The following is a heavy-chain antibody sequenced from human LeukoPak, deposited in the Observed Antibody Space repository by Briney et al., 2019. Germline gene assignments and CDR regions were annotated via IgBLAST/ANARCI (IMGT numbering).Heavy chain of an antibody. CDR3: ARGCYYERSGYCPFDY. Sequence: GGSLRLSCAASGFTFSNAWMSWVRQAPGKGLEWVSDISASGGSTDYADSVKGRFTISRDNSKNTLYLQMNSLRADDTAVYYCARGCYYERSGYCPFDYWGPGTLVTVSS. CDR1: GFTFSNAW. CDR2: ISASGGST. J-gene: IGHJ4*02. V-gene: IGHV3-23*01. D-gene: IGHD3-22*01.